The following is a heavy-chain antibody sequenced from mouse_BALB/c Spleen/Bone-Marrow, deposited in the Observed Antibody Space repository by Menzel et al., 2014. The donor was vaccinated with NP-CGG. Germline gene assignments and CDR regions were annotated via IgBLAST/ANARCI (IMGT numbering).Heavy chain of an antibody. Sequence: VKLVESGAELAKPGASVKMSCKASGYTFTSYWMHWVKQRPGQGLEWIGYINPSTGYTEYNQKFKDKATLTADKSSSTAYMQLSSLTSEDSAVYYCARRDYWYFDVWGAGTTVTVSS. V-gene: IGHV1-7*01. CDR2: INPSTGYT. CDR1: GYTFTSYW. CDR3: ARRDYWYFDV. J-gene: IGHJ1*01.